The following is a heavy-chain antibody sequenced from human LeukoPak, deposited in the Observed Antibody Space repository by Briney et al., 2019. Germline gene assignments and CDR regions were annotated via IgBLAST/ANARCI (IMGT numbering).Heavy chain of an antibody. Sequence: SGGSLRLSCAASGFTFRSYAMTWVRQAPGKGLEWVSGITGTGGSTHYADSVKGRFTISRDNSKNTLYLQMNSLRAEDTAVYFCAKDRTQGSGWYLIFDYRSQGTLVTVSS. CDR3: AKDRTQGSGWYLIFDY. CDR1: GFTFRSYA. D-gene: IGHD6-19*01. J-gene: IGHJ4*02. CDR2: ITGTGGST. V-gene: IGHV3-23*01.